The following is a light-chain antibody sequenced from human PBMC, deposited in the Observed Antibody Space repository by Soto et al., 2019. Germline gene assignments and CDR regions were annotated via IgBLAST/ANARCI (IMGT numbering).Light chain of an antibody. CDR1: RSISNW. CDR3: QQSYSTPWT. J-gene: IGKJ1*01. CDR2: DAS. Sequence: DIQMTQSPSTLSASVGDRVTITCLASRSISNWLAWYQQKPGTAPKLLIYDASSLESGVPSRFSASGSGTEFTLTIKSLQPEDFATYHCQQSYSTPWTFGQGTKVDIK. V-gene: IGKV1-5*01.